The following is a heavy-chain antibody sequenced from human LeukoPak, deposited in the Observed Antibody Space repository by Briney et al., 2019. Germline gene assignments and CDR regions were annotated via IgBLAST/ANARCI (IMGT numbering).Heavy chain of an antibody. J-gene: IGHJ4*02. V-gene: IGHV5-51*01. Sequence: GESLKISCKGSGYSFTSYWIGWVRQMPGKGLEWMGIICPGDSDTRYSPSFQGQVTISADKSISTAYLQWSSLKASDTAMYYCARGGLAVAGPYYFDYWGQGTLVTVSS. CDR1: GYSFTSYW. CDR3: ARGGLAVAGPYYFDY. CDR2: ICPGDSDT. D-gene: IGHD6-19*01.